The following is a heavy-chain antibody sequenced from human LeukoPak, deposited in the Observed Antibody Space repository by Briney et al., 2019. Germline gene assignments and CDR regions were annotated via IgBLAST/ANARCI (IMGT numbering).Heavy chain of an antibody. V-gene: IGHV3-23*01. CDR2: ISGGGGDT. Sequence: PGGSLRLSCAASGFTFTNVWMSWVRQSPGKGLEWVSSISGGGGDTYYADSVKGRFTISRDNSKNTLYLQMSGLRADDTAVYYCAKSAKVCSSTSCYGDYWGQGTLVTVSS. J-gene: IGHJ4*02. D-gene: IGHD2-2*01. CDR1: GFTFTNVW. CDR3: AKSAKVCSSTSCYGDY.